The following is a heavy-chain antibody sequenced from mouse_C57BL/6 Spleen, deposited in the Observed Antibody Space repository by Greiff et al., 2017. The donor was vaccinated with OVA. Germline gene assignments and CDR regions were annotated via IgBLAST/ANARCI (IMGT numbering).Heavy chain of an antibody. CDR2: ISDGGSYT. CDR1: GFTFSSYA. V-gene: IGHV5-4*01. J-gene: IGHJ3*01. D-gene: IGHD2-3*01. CDR3: ARDRDGYLAWFAY. Sequence: EVKLLESGGGLVKPGGSLKLSCAASGFTFSSYAMSWVRQTPGKRLEWVATISDGGSYTYYPDNVKGRFTISRDNAKNNLYLQMSHLKSEDTAMYYCARDRDGYLAWFAYWGQGTLVTVSA.